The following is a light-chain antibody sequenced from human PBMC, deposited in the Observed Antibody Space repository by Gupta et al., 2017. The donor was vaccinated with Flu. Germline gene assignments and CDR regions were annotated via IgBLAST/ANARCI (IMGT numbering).Light chain of an antibody. CDR3: QQSNSSPRT. CDR1: QDIAIY. Sequence: DIQMTQSPSSLSASVGGRVTITCRASQDIAIYLNWYQQIPGRAPKVLIYAASTLESGVPSRFSGSGSGTDFNLTISSLQPEDFVTYYCQQSNSSPRTFGQGTRVEIK. J-gene: IGKJ1*01. V-gene: IGKV1-39*01. CDR2: AAS.